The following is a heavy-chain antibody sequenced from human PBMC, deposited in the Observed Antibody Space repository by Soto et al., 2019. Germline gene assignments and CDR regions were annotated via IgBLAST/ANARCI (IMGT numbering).Heavy chain of an antibody. CDR3: ARLGSSGWYQGSYFDY. Sequence: QLQLQESGPGLVKASETLSLTCTVSGGSITRNNHFWGWIRQSPGKGLEWIGSIQYGGTTNYNPSLMSRVIMSAETSKNQFSLMMNSVTAADTAVYYCARLGSSGWYQGSYFDYWGQGTLVTVSS. CDR2: IQYGGTT. CDR1: GGSITRNNHF. D-gene: IGHD6-19*01. V-gene: IGHV4-39*01. J-gene: IGHJ4*02.